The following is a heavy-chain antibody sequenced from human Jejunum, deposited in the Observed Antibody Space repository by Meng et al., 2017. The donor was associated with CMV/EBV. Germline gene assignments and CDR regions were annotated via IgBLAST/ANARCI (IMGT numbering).Heavy chain of an antibody. CDR2: INVDGSST. Sequence: FTFSDYGVHWGRQAPGKGLVWVSRINVDGSSTSYADSVKGRFSTSRDNAKNTVYLQMSSLRVEDTAVYYCAGSILGSGSYFGDDYWGQGTLVTVSS. J-gene: IGHJ4*02. D-gene: IGHD3-10*01. CDR1: FTFSDYG. V-gene: IGHV3-74*01. CDR3: AGSILGSGSYFGDDY.